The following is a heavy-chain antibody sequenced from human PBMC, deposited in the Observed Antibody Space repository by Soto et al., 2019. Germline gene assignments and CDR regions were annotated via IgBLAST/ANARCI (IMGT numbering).Heavy chain of an antibody. D-gene: IGHD3-16*01. J-gene: IGHJ4*02. Sequence: QVQLVESGGGVVQPGRSLRLSCAASGFSFSKYGMHWVRQAPGKGLEWVAAISDDGTKKYYGDSVKGRFTISRDNSKNTLYLQMDSQRAEGTAMYYSAKEFCETGGYYLDCWGQGTLVSVSS. CDR1: GFSFSKYG. CDR3: AKEFCETGGYYLDC. CDR2: ISDDGTKK. V-gene: IGHV3-30*18.